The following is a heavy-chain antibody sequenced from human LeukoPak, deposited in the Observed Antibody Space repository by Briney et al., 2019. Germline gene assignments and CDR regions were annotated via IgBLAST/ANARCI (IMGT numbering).Heavy chain of an antibody. V-gene: IGHV1-2*02. CDR3: ARSSGYYYYYGMDV. CDR2: INPNSGGT. Sequence: GASVRVSCKASGYTFTGYYMLWVRQAPGQGLEWMGWINPNSGGTKYAQKFQGRVTMTRDTSISTAYMELSGLRSDDTAMYYCARSSGYYYYYGMDVWGQGTTVTVSS. CDR1: GYTFTGYY. D-gene: IGHD3-22*01. J-gene: IGHJ6*02.